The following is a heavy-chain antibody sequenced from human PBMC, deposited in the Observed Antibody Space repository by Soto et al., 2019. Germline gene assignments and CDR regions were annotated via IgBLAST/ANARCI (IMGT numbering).Heavy chain of an antibody. CDR3: ARDQGRYYDWVPLDY. V-gene: IGHV1-46*01. CDR1: GYAFTSYY. D-gene: IGHD3-9*01. J-gene: IGHJ4*02. Sequence: GASVKFSCNASGYAFTSYYMHCVRHAPGQGLEWMGIINPSGGSTSYAQKFQGRVTMTRDTSTSTVYRELSSLRSEDTAVYYCARDQGRYYDWVPLDYWGQGTLVTVSS. CDR2: INPSGGST.